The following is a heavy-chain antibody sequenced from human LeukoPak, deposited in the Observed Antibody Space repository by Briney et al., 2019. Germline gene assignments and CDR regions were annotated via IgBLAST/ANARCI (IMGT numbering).Heavy chain of an antibody. CDR1: ESTFGDNG. CDR3: TRGDYYDSSGYYFLFDY. Sequence: PGGPLRLPCTAPESTFGDNGTSWFRKAPGKGREGLGSFISKPYGGTTEYAASVKGRFTISKDDSASIAYLQMNSLNPEDTAVYYCTRGDYYDSSGYYFLFDYWGQGTLVTVSS. D-gene: IGHD3-22*01. V-gene: IGHV3-49*03. J-gene: IGHJ4*02. CDR2: FISKPYGGTT.